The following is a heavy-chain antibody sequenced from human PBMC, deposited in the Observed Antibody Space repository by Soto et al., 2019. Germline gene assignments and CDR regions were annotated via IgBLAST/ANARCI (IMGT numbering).Heavy chain of an antibody. J-gene: IGHJ5*02. D-gene: IGHD2-15*01. Sequence: GGSLRLSCVVSGFSFSGHWMSWVRQAPGKGLEWLANINQDGGEKDYMNSVKGRFTISRDNARNSLYLQLNSVRAEDTAVYYCARDGVAAGLYLDLWGQGTLVTVSS. V-gene: IGHV3-7*01. CDR3: ARDGVAAGLYLDL. CDR2: INQDGGEK. CDR1: GFSFSGHW.